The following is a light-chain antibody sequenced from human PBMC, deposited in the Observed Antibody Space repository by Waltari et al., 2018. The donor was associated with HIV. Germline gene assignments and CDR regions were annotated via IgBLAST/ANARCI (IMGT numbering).Light chain of an antibody. J-gene: IGKJ4*01. CDR2: EAA. CDR3: QQTNSFPPT. CDR1: QAVNST. V-gene: IGKV1-12*01. Sequence: DIQMTQSPSSVSASVGDRVTITCRASQAVNSTLAGNKEKGGKGPRLLVYEAASVQSGVPSRFRGSGSGTDFTLTINSLQPEDFATYYSQQTNSFPPTFGGGTKVEIK.